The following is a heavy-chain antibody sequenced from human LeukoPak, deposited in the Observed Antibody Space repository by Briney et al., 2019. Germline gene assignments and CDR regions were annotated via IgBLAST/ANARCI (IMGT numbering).Heavy chain of an antibody. V-gene: IGHV1-18*01. D-gene: IGHD2-15*01. CDR2: ISAYNGNT. Sequence: VASVKVSCKASGYTFTSYGVSWVRQAPGQGLEWMGWISAYNGNTNYAQKLQGRVTMTTDTSTSTAYMELRSPRSDDTAVYYCARDFFHGHCGGLSCFLLDYWGQGSLVTVSS. J-gene: IGHJ4*02. CDR1: GYTFTSYG. CDR3: ARDFFHGHCGGLSCFLLDY.